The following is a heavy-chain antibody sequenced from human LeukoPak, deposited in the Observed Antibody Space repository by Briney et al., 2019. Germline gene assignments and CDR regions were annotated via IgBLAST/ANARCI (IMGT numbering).Heavy chain of an antibody. V-gene: IGHV3-48*03. J-gene: IGHJ1*01. Sequence: GGSLRLSCAASGFTFSSYEMNWVRQAPGKGLEWVSYISSSGSTIYYADSVKGRFTISRDNAKNSLYLQMNSLRAEDTAVYYCAKLGGHGSGSYAPVQHWGQGTLVTVSS. CDR2: ISSSGSTI. CDR3: AKLGGHGSGSYAPVQH. D-gene: IGHD3-10*01. CDR1: GFTFSSYE.